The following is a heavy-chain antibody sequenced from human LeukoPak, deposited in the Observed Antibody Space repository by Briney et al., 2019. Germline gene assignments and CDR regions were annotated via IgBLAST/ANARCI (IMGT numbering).Heavy chain of an antibody. Sequence: SETLSLTCTISGGSISAHYWTWIRQPPGEGLAWIGFIYYSGSTSYNPSLKSRVTIPLDSSKNQFSLKLSSVTAADTAFYYCARAGQSDYGFSFDYWGQGKLVTVSS. J-gene: IGHJ4*02. CDR3: ARAGQSDYGFSFDY. CDR2: IYYSGST. CDR1: GGSISAHY. V-gene: IGHV4-59*11. D-gene: IGHD3-10*01.